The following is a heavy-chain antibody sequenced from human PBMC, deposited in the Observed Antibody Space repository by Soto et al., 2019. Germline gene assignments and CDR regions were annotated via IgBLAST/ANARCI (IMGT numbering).Heavy chain of an antibody. D-gene: IGHD4-4*01. Sequence: QLQLQESGPGLVKPSETLSLTCAVSAGSIDNSTYYCGWIRQPPGKGLEWIGSVYYSGSSYYSPSLKIRVAMSVDSSKTQFALNLDSVTAADTAVYDCVSSNACGWDYFDYWDQGILVTVSS. V-gene: IGHV4-39*01. CDR3: VSSNACGWDYFDY. CDR2: VYYSGSS. J-gene: IGHJ4*02. CDR1: AGSIDNSTYY.